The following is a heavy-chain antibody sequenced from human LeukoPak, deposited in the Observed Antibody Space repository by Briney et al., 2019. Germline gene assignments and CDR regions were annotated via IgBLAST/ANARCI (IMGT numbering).Heavy chain of an antibody. V-gene: IGHV3-23*01. CDR1: GFTFSSYA. CDR2: ISGSGTSR. CDR3: ARGPAVAGAFDY. J-gene: IGHJ4*02. D-gene: IGHD6-19*01. Sequence: GGSLRLSCAASGFTFSSYAMSWVRQAPGKGLEWVSAISGSGTSRYYADSVKGRFTISRDNSKNTLYVQMNSLRAEDTAVYYCARGPAVAGAFDYWGQGTLVTVSS.